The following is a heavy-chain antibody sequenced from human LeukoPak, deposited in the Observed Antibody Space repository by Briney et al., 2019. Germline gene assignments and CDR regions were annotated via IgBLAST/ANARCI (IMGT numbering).Heavy chain of an antibody. CDR2: ISNSGSTI. V-gene: IGHV3-11*01. J-gene: IGHJ4*02. CDR1: GFTFSDYF. D-gene: IGHD3-10*01. Sequence: PGGSLRLSCAASGFTFSDYFMSWIRQAPGKGLEWVSSISNSGSTIYYADSVKGRFTISRDNAKNSLYLQMNSLTGEDTAVYYSARGRQYYIYWGQGTQVTVSS. CDR3: ARGRQYYIY.